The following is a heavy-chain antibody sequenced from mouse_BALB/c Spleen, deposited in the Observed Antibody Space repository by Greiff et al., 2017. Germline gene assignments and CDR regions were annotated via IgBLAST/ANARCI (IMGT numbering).Heavy chain of an antibody. D-gene: IGHD2-3*01. J-gene: IGHJ4*01. CDR3: TRRWGYAMDY. V-gene: IGHV1S22*01. CDR1: GYTFTSYW. CDR2: IYPGSGST. Sequence: LQQPGSELVRPGASVKLSCKASGYTFTSYWMHWVKQRHGQGLEWIGNIYPGSGSTNYDEKFKSKATLTVDTSSSTAYMQLSSLTSEDSAVYYCTRRWGYAMDYWGQGTSVTVSS.